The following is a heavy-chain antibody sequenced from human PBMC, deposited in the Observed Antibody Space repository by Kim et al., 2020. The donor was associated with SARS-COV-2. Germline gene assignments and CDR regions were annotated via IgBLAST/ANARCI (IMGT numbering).Heavy chain of an antibody. CDR1: GGSISSSSYY. CDR3: ARPGGHREQWFPPPDDAFDI. D-gene: IGHD6-19*01. CDR2: IYYSGST. J-gene: IGHJ3*02. Sequence: SETLSLTCTVSGGSISSSSYYWGWIRQPPGKGLEWIGSIYYSGSTYYNPSLKSRVTISVDTSKNQFSLKLSSVTAADTAVYYCARPGGHREQWFPPPDDAFDIWGQGTMVTVSS. V-gene: IGHV4-39*01.